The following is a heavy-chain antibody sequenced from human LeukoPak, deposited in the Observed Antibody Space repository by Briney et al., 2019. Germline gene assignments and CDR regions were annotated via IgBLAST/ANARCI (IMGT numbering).Heavy chain of an antibody. CDR1: GFTFSSYA. CDR3: AKGPNCSTTSCYTVGLIDY. Sequence: GGSLRLSCTASGFTFSSYAMTWVRQAPGKGLEWVSAISGSGGSTYYAYSVKGRFTISRDNSKNTLYLQMNSLRAEDTAVYYCAKGPNCSTTSCYTVGLIDYWGQGTLVTVSS. D-gene: IGHD2-2*02. V-gene: IGHV3-23*01. CDR2: ISGSGGST. J-gene: IGHJ4*02.